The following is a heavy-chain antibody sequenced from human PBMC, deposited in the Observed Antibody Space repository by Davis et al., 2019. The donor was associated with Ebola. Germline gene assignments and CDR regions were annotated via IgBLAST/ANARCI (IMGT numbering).Heavy chain of an antibody. CDR3: ARVSSWVGGGDSSVP. D-gene: IGHD3-10*01. J-gene: IGHJ5*02. CDR2: ISPNNGKT. Sequence: AASVTVSCQTFRYTFPSYGITWVRQAPGQGLEWMGWISPNNGKTSYAQNFQDKVTMTTDTSTNTAYMELRSLTSGDTAVYSSARVSSWVGGGDSSVPWGQGTLVTVSS. V-gene: IGHV1-18*01. CDR1: RYTFPSYG.